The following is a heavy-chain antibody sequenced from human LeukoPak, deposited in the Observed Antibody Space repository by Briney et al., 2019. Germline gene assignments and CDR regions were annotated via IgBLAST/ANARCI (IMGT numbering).Heavy chain of an antibody. CDR3: AREGYYYGSGSYYITDAFDI. CDR1: GFTFSSYS. CDR2: INNSSSYI. J-gene: IGHJ3*02. Sequence: PGGSLRLSCAASGFTFSSYSMNWVRQAPGKGLEWVSSINNSSSYIYYADSVKGRFTISRDNAKNSLYLQMNSLRAEDTAVYYCAREGYYYGSGSYYITDAFDIWGQGTMVTVSS. D-gene: IGHD3-10*01. V-gene: IGHV3-21*01.